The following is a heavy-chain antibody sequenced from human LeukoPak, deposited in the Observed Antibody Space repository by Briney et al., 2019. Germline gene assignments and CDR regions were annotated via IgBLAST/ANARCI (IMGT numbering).Heavy chain of an antibody. V-gene: IGHV3-23*01. D-gene: IGHD3-3*01. CDR1: GFTFSSYV. J-gene: IGHJ4*02. CDR2: ISGSGGST. Sequence: GGSLRLSCAASGFTFSSYVISWVRQAPGKGLEWVSAISGSGGSTYYADSVKGRFTISRDNSKNTLYLQMNSLRAEDTAVYYCAKEGGYYTDYFDYWGQGTLVTVSS. CDR3: AKEGGYYTDYFDY.